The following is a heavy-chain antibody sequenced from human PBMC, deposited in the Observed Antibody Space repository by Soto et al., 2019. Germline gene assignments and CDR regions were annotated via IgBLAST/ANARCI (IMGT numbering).Heavy chain of an antibody. CDR3: ARMGYYDYGDYVDRLGMDV. J-gene: IGHJ6*02. CDR1: GYTFTSYA. D-gene: IGHD4-17*01. Sequence: ASVKVSCKASGYTFTSYAMHWVRQAPGQRLEWMGWINAGNGNTKYSQKFQGRFTISRDNSKNTLYLQMNSLRAEDTAVYYCARMGYYDYGDYVDRLGMDVWGQGTTVTVSS. CDR2: INAGNGNT. V-gene: IGHV1-3*01.